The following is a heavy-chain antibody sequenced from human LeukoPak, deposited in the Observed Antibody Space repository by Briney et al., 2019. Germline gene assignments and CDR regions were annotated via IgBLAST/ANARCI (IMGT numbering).Heavy chain of an antibody. D-gene: IGHD6-13*01. CDR3: ARSIAVAGRFDP. V-gene: IGHV3-53*01. J-gene: IGHJ5*02. Sequence: GGSLRLSCAASGFTVSSNYMSWVRQAPGKGLEWVSVIYSGGSTHYADSVKGRFIISRDNSKNMVYLQMNSLRVEDTAVYYCARSIAVAGRFDPWGQGTLVTVSS. CDR1: GFTVSSNY. CDR2: IYSGGST.